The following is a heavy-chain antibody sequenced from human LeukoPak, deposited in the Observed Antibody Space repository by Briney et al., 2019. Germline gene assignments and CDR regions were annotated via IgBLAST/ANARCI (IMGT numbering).Heavy chain of an antibody. J-gene: IGHJ5*02. V-gene: IGHV4-39*02. CDR3: ARDQRMYSSSSLNWFDP. D-gene: IGHD6-13*01. CDR2: VFYSGST. CDR1: GGSISTNAYY. Sequence: SETLSLTCTVSGGSISTNAYYWAWIRQPPGKGLEWIGSVFYSGSTYSNPSLESRLTISVDTSKNHFSLKLSSVTAADTAVYYCARDQRMYSSSSLNWFDPWGQGTLVTVSS.